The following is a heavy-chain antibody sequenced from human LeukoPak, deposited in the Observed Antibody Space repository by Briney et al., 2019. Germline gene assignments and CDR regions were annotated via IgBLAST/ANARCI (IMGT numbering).Heavy chain of an antibody. CDR1: GYTFTSYY. Sequence: WASVTVSCKASGYTFTSYYLYWVRQAPGQGLEWMGVINPSGGSTTSAQKFQGRVTMTRDTSTSTVYMELRSLRSEDTAVYYCARGPGPADDGGGYCFDYWGQGTLVTVSS. D-gene: IGHD3-22*01. J-gene: IGHJ4*02. CDR3: ARGPGPADDGGGYCFDY. CDR2: INPSGGST. V-gene: IGHV1-46*01.